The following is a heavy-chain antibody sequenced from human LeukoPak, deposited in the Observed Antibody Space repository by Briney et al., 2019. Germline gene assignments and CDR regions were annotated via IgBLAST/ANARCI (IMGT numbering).Heavy chain of an antibody. J-gene: IGHJ4*02. Sequence: GGSLRLSCAASGFTFSRYWMHWVRQAPGKGLVWVSRINSDGSNTTYADSVKGRFTISRDNAKNSLYLQMNSLRAEDTAVYYCARSDPGFFSSGLSFDYWGQGALVTVSS. CDR2: INSDGSNT. CDR1: GFTFSRYW. D-gene: IGHD2/OR15-2a*01. V-gene: IGHV3-74*01. CDR3: ARSDPGFFSSGLSFDY.